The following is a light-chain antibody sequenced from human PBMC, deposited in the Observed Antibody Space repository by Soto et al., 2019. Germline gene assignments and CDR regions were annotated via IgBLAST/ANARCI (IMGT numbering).Light chain of an antibody. J-gene: IGKJ1*01. CDR3: QQHYSGWT. CDR2: WAS. V-gene: IGKV4-1*01. CDR1: QSVLFSSNNKNY. Sequence: DIVMTQSPDSLAVSLGERATINCKSSQSVLFSSNNKNYLAWYQQKPGQPPKLLIYWASTRESGVPDRFSGSGSGTDFTLTISSLQAEDVAVYYCQQHYSGWTFGQGTKVEIK.